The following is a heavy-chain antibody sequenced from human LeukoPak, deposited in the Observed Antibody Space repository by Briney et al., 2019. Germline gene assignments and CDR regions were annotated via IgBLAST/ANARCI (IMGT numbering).Heavy chain of an antibody. Sequence: GGSLRLSCEASGFTFSSYWMSWVRQAPGKGLEWVANIKQDGSEKYYVDSVKGRFTISRDNAKNSLYLQMNSLRAEDTAVYYCASHYYYGSGSHNWGQGTLVTVSS. D-gene: IGHD3-10*01. CDR3: ASHYYYGSGSHN. J-gene: IGHJ4*02. V-gene: IGHV3-7*01. CDR1: GFTFSSYW. CDR2: IKQDGSEK.